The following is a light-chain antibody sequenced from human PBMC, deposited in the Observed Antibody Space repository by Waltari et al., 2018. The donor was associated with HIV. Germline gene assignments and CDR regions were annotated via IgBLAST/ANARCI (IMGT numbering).Light chain of an antibody. V-gene: IGKV1-27*01. CDR2: AAS. CDR3: QRYNSAQWT. Sequence: DIQMTQSPSSLSAPVGDRVTITCRASQDIFNYLAWYQQKPGKVPKLLIYAASTLQSGVPSRFSGSGSGPVFTLTISSLQPEDVAIYYCQRYNSAQWTFGQGTKVEIK. J-gene: IGKJ1*01. CDR1: QDIFNY.